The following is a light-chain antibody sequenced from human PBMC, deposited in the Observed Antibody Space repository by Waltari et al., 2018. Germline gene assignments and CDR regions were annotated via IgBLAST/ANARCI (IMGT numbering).Light chain of an antibody. V-gene: IGKV1-33*01. CDR1: QDISNY. CDR2: DAS. CDR3: QQYGT. J-gene: IGKJ2*01. Sequence: DIRMTQSPSSLSASVGDRVTITCQASQDISNYLNWYQQKPGKAPKLLIYDASNLETGVPSRFSGSGSGTDFTFTISSLQPEDIATYYCQQYGTFGQGTKLEIK.